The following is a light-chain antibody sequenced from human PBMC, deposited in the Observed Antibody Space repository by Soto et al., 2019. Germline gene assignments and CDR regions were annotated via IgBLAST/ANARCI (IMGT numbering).Light chain of an antibody. CDR2: STS. Sequence: DIQMTQSPSSLSASVGDRVTITCRASQSITSYLNWYQQKPGKAPNLLIYSTSRLQSGVPSRFTGSGSGTDFTLSISSLRPEDFATYYCPRSYTVPQTFGQGTKVEI. J-gene: IGKJ1*01. CDR1: QSITSY. V-gene: IGKV1-39*01. CDR3: PRSYTVPQT.